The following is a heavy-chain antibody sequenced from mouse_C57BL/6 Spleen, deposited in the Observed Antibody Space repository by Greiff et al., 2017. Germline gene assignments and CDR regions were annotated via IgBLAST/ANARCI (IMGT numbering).Heavy chain of an antibody. J-gene: IGHJ2*01. CDR1: GFNIKDYY. CDR3: ARNSYGSYYFDY. V-gene: IGHV14-2*01. CDR2: IDPEDGAT. Sequence: EVQLQQSGAELVKPGASVKLSCTASGFNIKDYYMHWVKQRTEQGLEWIGRIDPEDGATKYAPKFQGKATITADTSSNSAYLQLSSLTSEDTAVYYCARNSYGSYYFDYWGQGTTLTVSS. D-gene: IGHD1-1*01.